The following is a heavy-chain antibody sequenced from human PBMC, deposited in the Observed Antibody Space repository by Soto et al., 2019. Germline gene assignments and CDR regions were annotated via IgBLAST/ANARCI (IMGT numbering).Heavy chain of an antibody. V-gene: IGHV3-30-3*01. CDR2: ISYDGSNK. J-gene: IGHJ6*02. Sequence: GGSLRLSXAASGFSFSSYAMNWFRQAPGKGLEWVAVISYDGSNKYYADSVKGRFTISRDNSKNTLYLQMNSLRAEDTAVYYCAREVATIRGVIITYGMDVWGQGTTVTVSS. CDR3: AREVATIRGVIITYGMDV. D-gene: IGHD3-10*01. CDR1: GFSFSSYA.